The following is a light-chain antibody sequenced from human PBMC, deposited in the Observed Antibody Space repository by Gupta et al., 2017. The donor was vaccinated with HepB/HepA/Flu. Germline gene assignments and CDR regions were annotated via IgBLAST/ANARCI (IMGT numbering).Light chain of an antibody. CDR2: DNS. V-gene: IGLV1-51*01. CDR3: DAWDSSRSAYV. Sequence: QSVLTQPPSVSAAPGQKFTISCSGSSSNPGTSYVSWYQQLPGTAPNLLIYDNSMRHSAVPDRVSASKSGTSATLRTTGLQTGDEADYYCDAWDSSRSAYVFGSGTKVTVL. CDR1: SSNPGTSY. J-gene: IGLJ1*01.